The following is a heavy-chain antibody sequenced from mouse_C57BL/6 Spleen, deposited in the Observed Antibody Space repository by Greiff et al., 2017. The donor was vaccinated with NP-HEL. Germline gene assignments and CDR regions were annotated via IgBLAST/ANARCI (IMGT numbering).Heavy chain of an antibody. D-gene: IGHD1-1*01. CDR2: ISDGGSYT. CDR3: ARYGSSYPLDY. CDR1: GFTFSSYA. J-gene: IGHJ2*01. Sequence: EVQGVESGGGLVKPGGSLKLSCAASGFTFSSYAMSWVRQTPEKRLEWVATISDGGSYTYYPDNVKGRFTISRDNAKNNLYLQMSHLKSEDTAMYYCARYGSSYPLDYWGQGTTLTVSS. V-gene: IGHV5-4*01.